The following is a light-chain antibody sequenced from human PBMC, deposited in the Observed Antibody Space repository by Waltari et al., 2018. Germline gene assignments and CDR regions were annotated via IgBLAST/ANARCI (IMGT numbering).Light chain of an antibody. CDR2: DAT. Sequence: SFVLTQPPSVSVAPGRTAAITCGGDNSGSEHVTWYQQRPGQAPVLVIYDATDRPSGIPGRFSGSNSGDTATLTISGVEAGEEAVYYCQVWDSVSDHWVFGGGAKLTVL. CDR3: QVWDSVSDHWV. J-gene: IGLJ3*02. V-gene: IGLV3-21*03. CDR1: NSGSEH.